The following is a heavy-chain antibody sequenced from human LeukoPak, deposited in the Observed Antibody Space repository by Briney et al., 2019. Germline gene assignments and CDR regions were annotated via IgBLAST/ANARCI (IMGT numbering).Heavy chain of an antibody. D-gene: IGHD5-12*01. Sequence: ASVKVSCKASGYTFTDYYIHWVRQRQAPGQGLEWMGRINPNSGGTNYAQKFQGRVTMTRDTSISTASMELSSLSSDDTAVYFCARRVGSSSGYSFDYWGQGTWSPSPQ. V-gene: IGHV1-2*06. CDR2: INPNSGGT. J-gene: IGHJ4*02. CDR3: ARRVGSSSGYSFDY. CDR1: GYTFTDYY.